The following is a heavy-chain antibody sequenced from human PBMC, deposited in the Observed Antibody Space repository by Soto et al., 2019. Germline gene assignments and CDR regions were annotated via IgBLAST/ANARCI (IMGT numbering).Heavy chain of an antibody. V-gene: IGHV1-69*02. CDR2: IIPVLGIA. J-gene: IGHJ6*02. Sequence: QVQLVQSGAEVKKPGSSVKVSCKASGGTFSSYTISWVRQAPGQGLEWMGRIIPVLGIANYAQKFQGRVTITADKSTSTAYMELSSLRSEDTAVYYCARGTGGYYYYGMDVWGQGTTVTVSS. D-gene: IGHD7-27*01. CDR1: GGTFSSYT. CDR3: ARGTGGYYYYGMDV.